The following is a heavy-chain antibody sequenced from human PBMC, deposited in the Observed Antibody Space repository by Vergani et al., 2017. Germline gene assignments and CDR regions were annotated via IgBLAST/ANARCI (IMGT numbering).Heavy chain of an antibody. Sequence: QVQLQQWGAGLLKPSETLSLTCAVYGGSFSGYYWSWIRQPPGKGLEWIGEINHSGSTNYNPSLKSRVTISVDTSKNQFSLKLSSVTAADTAVDYCARGLQEGQQVVHGGDYGMDVWGQGTTVTVSS. D-gene: IGHD6-13*01. CDR1: GGSFSGYY. CDR3: ARGLQEGQQVVHGGDYGMDV. J-gene: IGHJ6*02. V-gene: IGHV4-34*01. CDR2: INHSGST.